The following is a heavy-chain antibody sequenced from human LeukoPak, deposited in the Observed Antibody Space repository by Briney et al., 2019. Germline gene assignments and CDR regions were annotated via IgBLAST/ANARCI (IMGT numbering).Heavy chain of an antibody. V-gene: IGHV1-2*02. CDR3: ARVSSSGPFDY. CDR1: GYTFTGYY. J-gene: IGHJ4*02. Sequence: ASVKVSCKASGYTFTGYYMHWVRQAPGQGLEWMGWINPNSGGTNYAQRLQGRVTLTTDTSTSTAYMELRSLRSDDTAVYYCARVSSSGPFDYWGQGTLVTVSS. CDR2: INPNSGGT. D-gene: IGHD6-19*01.